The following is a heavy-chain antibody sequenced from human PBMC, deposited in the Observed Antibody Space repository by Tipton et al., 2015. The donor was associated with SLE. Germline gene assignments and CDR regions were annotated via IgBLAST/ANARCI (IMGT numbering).Heavy chain of an antibody. J-gene: IGHJ6*02. D-gene: IGHD3-16*01. Sequence: LRLSCTVSGASMSGYYWSWIRQHPEKGLEWIGHMYYSGTTYYNPSLEGRVIISVDTSKSQFSLNLTSVTAADTAVYYCARGYVSYYGLDVWGQGTTVTVSS. CDR2: MYYSGTT. CDR3: ARGYVSYYGLDV. CDR1: GASMSGYY. V-gene: IGHV4-31*03.